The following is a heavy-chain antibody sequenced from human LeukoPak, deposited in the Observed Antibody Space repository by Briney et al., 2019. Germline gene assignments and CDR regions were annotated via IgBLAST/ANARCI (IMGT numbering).Heavy chain of an antibody. J-gene: IGHJ1*01. Sequence: PGRSLRLSCAASGFTFDDYAMHWVRQPPGKGLEWVSGISWNGSTIGYADSVKGRFTISRDNAKNSLYLHMNSLRAEDAALYYCAKDLWAASPVVTVPFFQHWGQGTLVTVSS. V-gene: IGHV3-9*01. CDR3: AKDLWAASPVVTVPFFQH. D-gene: IGHD2-21*02. CDR2: ISWNGSTI. CDR1: GFTFDDYA.